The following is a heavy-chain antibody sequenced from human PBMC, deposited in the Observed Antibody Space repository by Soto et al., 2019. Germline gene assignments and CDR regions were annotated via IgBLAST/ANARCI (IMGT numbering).Heavy chain of an antibody. Sequence: QVQLVQSGAEVKKPGASVKVSCKASGYTFTSYYMHWVRQAPGQGLEWMGIINPSGGSTSYAQKFQGRVTMTRDTSTSTVYMELSSLRSEDTAVYYCAGDSGSYLSYYYYYGMDVWGQGTTVTVSS. V-gene: IGHV1-46*01. J-gene: IGHJ6*02. CDR3: AGDSGSYLSYYYYYGMDV. CDR1: GYTFTSYY. D-gene: IGHD1-26*01. CDR2: INPSGGST.